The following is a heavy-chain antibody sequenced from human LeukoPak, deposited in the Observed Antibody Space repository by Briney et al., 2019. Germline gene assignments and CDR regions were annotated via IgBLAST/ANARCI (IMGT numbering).Heavy chain of an antibody. V-gene: IGHV1-18*01. CDR2: ISAYNGNT. CDR3: ARDDYGDPLKY. J-gene: IGHJ4*02. Sequence: ASVKVSCKASGYTFTSYGISWVRQAPGQGLEWMGWISAYNGNTNYAQKLQGRVTMTTDTSTSTAYVELRSLRSDDTAVYYCARDDYGDPLKYWGQGTLVTVSS. CDR1: GYTFTSYG. D-gene: IGHD4-17*01.